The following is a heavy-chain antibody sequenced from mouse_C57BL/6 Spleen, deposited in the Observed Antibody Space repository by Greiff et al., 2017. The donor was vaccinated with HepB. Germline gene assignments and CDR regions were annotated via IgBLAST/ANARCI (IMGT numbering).Heavy chain of an antibody. Sequence: VKLVESGAELVRPGASVTLSCKASGYTFTDYEMHWVKQTPVHGLEWIGAIDPETGGTAYNQKFKGKAILTADKSSSTAYMERRSLTSEDSAVYYCTRGEGVYFDYWGQGTTLTVSS. CDR3: TRGEGVYFDY. V-gene: IGHV1-15*01. CDR1: GYTFTDYE. J-gene: IGHJ2*01. CDR2: IDPETGGT.